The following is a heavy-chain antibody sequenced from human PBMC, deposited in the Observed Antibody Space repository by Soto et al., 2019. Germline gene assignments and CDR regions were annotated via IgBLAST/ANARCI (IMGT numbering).Heavy chain of an antibody. D-gene: IGHD3-16*02. Sequence: ASVKVSCKASGYTFTSYDIGWVRQMPRKGLEWMGIIYPGDSDTRYSPSFQGQVTISADKSISTAYLQWSSLKASDSAMYYCASAQLGELSPFASWGQGTLVTVSS. J-gene: IGHJ4*02. CDR3: ASAQLGELSPFAS. CDR2: IYPGDSDT. CDR1: GYTFTSYD. V-gene: IGHV5-51*01.